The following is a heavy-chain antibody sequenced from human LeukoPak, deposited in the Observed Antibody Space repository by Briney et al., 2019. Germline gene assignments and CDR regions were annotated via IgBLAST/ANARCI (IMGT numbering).Heavy chain of an antibody. CDR1: GFTFSSYG. CDR2: IWYDGSNK. Sequence: PGGSLRLSCAASGFTFSSYGMHWVRQAPGKGLEWVAVIWYDGSNKYYGDSVKGRFTISRDNSKKMLYLQMNSLRVEDTAVYYCATSPVVPAAMESSWFDPWGQGTLVTVSS. D-gene: IGHD2-2*01. V-gene: IGHV3-33*01. CDR3: ATSPVVPAAMESSWFDP. J-gene: IGHJ5*02.